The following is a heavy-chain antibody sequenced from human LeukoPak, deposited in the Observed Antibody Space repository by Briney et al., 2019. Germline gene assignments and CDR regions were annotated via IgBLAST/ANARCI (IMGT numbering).Heavy chain of an antibody. CDR2: MNPDGSQR. V-gene: IGHV3-7*03. Sequence: GGSLRLSCAASGFTFSSSWMHWVRQAPGKGLVWVANMNPDGSQRNYVGSVKGRFTISRDSANNSVYLQMNSLRAEDTAVYYCAKAPYYYDSSGYYGYYFDYWGQGTLVTVSS. D-gene: IGHD3-22*01. CDR1: GFTFSSSW. J-gene: IGHJ4*02. CDR3: AKAPYYYDSSGYYGYYFDY.